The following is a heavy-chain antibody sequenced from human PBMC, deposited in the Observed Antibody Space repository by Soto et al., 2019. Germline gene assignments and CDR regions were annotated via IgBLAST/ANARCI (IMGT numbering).Heavy chain of an antibody. CDR2: IYTSGST. V-gene: IGHV4-4*07. Sequence: SETLSLTCTVSGGSISSYYWSWIRQPAGKGLEWIGRIYTSGSTNYNPSLKSRVTMSVDTSKNQFSLKLSSVTAADTAVYYCAREDLNGRDSPGDAFDIWGQGTMVTV. D-gene: IGHD3-22*01. CDR3: AREDLNGRDSPGDAFDI. J-gene: IGHJ3*02. CDR1: GGSISSYY.